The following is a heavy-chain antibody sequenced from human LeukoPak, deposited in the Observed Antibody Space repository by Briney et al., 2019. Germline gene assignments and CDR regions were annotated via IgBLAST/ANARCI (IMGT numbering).Heavy chain of an antibody. J-gene: IGHJ4*02. CDR2: IWYDGSNK. CDR3: AKDCGGSCYWGIDY. Sequence: GGSLRLSCAASGFTFSSYGMHWVRQAPGKGLEWVAVIWYDGSNKYYADSVKGRFTISRNNSKNTLYLQMSSLRAEDTAVYYCAKDCGGSCYWGIDYWGQGTLVTVSS. V-gene: IGHV3-33*06. CDR1: GFTFSSYG. D-gene: IGHD2-15*01.